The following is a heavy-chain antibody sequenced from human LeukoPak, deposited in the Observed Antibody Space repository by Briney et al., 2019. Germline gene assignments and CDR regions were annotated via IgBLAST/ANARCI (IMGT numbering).Heavy chain of an antibody. CDR2: INHSGSI. Sequence: SETLSLTCAVYGGSFSGYYWSWIRQPPGKGLEWIGEINHSGSINYNPSLKSRVTISVDTSKNQFSLKLSSVTAADTAVYYCARVAATLFPPYYYYYGMDVWGQGTTVTVPS. D-gene: IGHD2-15*01. V-gene: IGHV4-34*01. CDR3: ARVAATLFPPYYYYYGMDV. J-gene: IGHJ6*02. CDR1: GGSFSGYY.